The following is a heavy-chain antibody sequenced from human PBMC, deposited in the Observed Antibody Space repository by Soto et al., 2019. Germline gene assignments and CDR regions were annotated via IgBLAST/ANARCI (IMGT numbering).Heavy chain of an antibody. CDR3: ARRGYNYDNSGHLSHFAMDV. V-gene: IGHV5-51*01. CDR1: GYIFATYW. CDR2: IYPADSDT. Sequence: PGESLKISCQGSGYIFATYWIAWLRQMPGKGLEWMGIIYPADSDTKYSPSFEGQVTMSADKSISTAYLHWSSLKSSDTAVYYCARRGYNYDNSGHLSHFAMDVWGQGTTVTVSS. D-gene: IGHD3-22*01. J-gene: IGHJ6*02.